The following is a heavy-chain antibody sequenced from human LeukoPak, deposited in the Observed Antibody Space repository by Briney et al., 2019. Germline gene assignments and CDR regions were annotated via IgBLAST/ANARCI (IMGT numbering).Heavy chain of an antibody. D-gene: IGHD3-3*01. Sequence: GGSLRLSCAASGFTASSKYMSWVRQAPGKGLEWVSVIYSGGTMYYADSVKGRFTISRDEPKNTLYLQMNSLRAEDTAVYYCARHFGVVTKGVYYYYYGMDVWGQGTTVTVSS. CDR3: ARHFGVVTKGVYYYYYGMDV. CDR2: IYSGGTM. J-gene: IGHJ6*02. CDR1: GFTASSKY. V-gene: IGHV3-66*04.